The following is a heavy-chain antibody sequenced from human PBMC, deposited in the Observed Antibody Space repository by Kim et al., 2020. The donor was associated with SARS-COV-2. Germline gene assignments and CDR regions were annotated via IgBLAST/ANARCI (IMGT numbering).Heavy chain of an antibody. CDR1: GYTFTSYA. CDR3: ARDPLSPTAWGAFDI. J-gene: IGHJ3*02. D-gene: IGHD3-16*01. V-gene: IGHV1-3*01. Sequence: ASVKVSCKASGYTFTSYAMHWVRQAPGQRLEWMGWINAGNGNTKYSQKFQGRVTITRDTSASTAYMELSSLRSEDTAVYYCARDPLSPTAWGAFDIWGQGTMVTVSS. CDR2: INAGNGNT.